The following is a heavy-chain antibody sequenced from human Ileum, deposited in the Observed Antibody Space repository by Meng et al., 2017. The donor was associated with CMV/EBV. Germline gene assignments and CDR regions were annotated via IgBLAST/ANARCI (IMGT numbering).Heavy chain of an antibody. Sequence: LKISCAASGFTFSSYAMSWVRQAPGKGLEWVSVIYSVGSSTYYADSVKGRFTISRDNSKNTLYLQMNSLRAEDTDVYYSVAYDSSDEFDYWGQGTLVTVSS. CDR1: GFTFSSYA. V-gene: IGHV3-23*03. CDR3: VAYDSSDEFDY. J-gene: IGHJ4*02. D-gene: IGHD3-22*01. CDR2: IYSVGSST.